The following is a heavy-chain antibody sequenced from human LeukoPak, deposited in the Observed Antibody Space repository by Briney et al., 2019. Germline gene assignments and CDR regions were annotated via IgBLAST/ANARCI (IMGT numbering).Heavy chain of an antibody. J-gene: IGHJ4*02. V-gene: IGHV1-69*13. D-gene: IGHD2-21*02. Sequence: SVKVSCKASGGTFSSYAISWVRQAPGQGLEWMGGIIPIFGTANYAQKFQGRVTITADESTSTAYMELSSLRSEDTAVYYCASYGRGTATFDYWGQGTLVTVSS. CDR3: ASYGRGTATFDY. CDR2: IIPIFGTA. CDR1: GGTFSSYA.